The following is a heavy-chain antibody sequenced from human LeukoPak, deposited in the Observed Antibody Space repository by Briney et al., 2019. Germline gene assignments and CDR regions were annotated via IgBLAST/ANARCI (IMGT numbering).Heavy chain of an antibody. CDR3: AKDMRLWFGELPDFDI. CDR2: IGGSGGST. V-gene: IGHV3-23*01. J-gene: IGHJ3*02. Sequence: PGGSLRLSCAASGFTFSSYAMGWVRQAPGKGLEWVSTIGGSGGSTYYADSVKGQFTISRDNSKNTLYLQMNSLGAEDTAVYYCAKDMRLWFGELPDFDIWGQGTMVTVSS. D-gene: IGHD3-10*01. CDR1: GFTFSSYA.